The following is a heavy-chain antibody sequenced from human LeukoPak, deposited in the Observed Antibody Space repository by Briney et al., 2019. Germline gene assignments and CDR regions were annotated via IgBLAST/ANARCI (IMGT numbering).Heavy chain of an antibody. Sequence: SETLSLTCAVYGGSFSGYYWSWIRQPPGKGLEWIGEINHSGSTNYNPSLKSRVTISVDTSKNQFSLKLSSVTAADTAVYYCARGKSIAAHLIFDYWGQGTLVTVSS. J-gene: IGHJ4*02. CDR1: GGSFSGYY. D-gene: IGHD6-6*01. V-gene: IGHV4-34*01. CDR2: INHSGST. CDR3: ARGKSIAAHLIFDY.